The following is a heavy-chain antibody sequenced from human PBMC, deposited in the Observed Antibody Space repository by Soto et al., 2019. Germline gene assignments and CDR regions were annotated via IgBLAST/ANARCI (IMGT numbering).Heavy chain of an antibody. Sequence: GGSLRLSCVASGFTFSDSYMSWIRQAPGKGLERLSYISSSGDSAHYEDSMKGRLTISRDNSKNSLFLQMSSLRVEDTAVYYCARGGRPDMWGQGTMVTVSS. D-gene: IGHD1-26*01. J-gene: IGHJ3*02. CDR3: ARGGRPDM. V-gene: IGHV3-11*01. CDR2: ISSSGDSA. CDR1: GFTFSDSY.